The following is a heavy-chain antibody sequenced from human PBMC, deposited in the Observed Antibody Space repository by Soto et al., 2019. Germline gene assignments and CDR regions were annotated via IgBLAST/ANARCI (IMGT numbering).Heavy chain of an antibody. D-gene: IGHD3-22*01. CDR3: ARASPYYDSSGYYREPNWFDP. CDR1: GGSISSGGYY. V-gene: IGHV4-31*03. CDR2: IYYSGST. Sequence: QVQLQESGPGLVKPSQTLSLTCTVSGGSISSGGYYWSWIRQHPGKGLEWIGYIYYSGSTYYTPSLKSRVTISVDTSKNQFSLKLSSVTAADTAVYYCARASPYYDSSGYYREPNWFDPWGQGTLVTVSS. J-gene: IGHJ5*02.